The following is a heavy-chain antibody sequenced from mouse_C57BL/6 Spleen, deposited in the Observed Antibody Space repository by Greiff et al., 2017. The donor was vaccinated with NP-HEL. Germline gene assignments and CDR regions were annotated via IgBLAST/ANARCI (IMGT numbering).Heavy chain of an antibody. CDR2: ISYDGSN. CDR3: ARDWGAY. Sequence: ESGPGLVKPSQSLSLTCSVTGYSITSCYYWNLIRQFPGNKLEWMGYISYDGSNNYNQSLKIRITITRNTSKNQFFLKLNSVTTEDTATYYCARDWGAYWGQGTLVTVSA. J-gene: IGHJ3*01. CDR1: GYSITSCYY. V-gene: IGHV3-6*01.